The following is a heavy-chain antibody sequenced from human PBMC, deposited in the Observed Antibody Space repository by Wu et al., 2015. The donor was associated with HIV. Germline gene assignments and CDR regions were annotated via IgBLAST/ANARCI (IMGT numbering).Heavy chain of an antibody. J-gene: IGHJ6*03. CDR2: ISAYNGNT. D-gene: IGHD2-21*01. CDR1: GYTFTSYG. V-gene: IGHV1-18*01. CDR3: ARDLGDDFAVRGFYWYMDV. Sequence: QVQLVQSGAEVKKPGASVKVSCKASGYTFTSYGISWVRQAPGQGLEWMGWISAYNGNTNYAQKLQGRVTMTTDTSTSTAYMELRSLRSDDTAVYYCARDLGDDFAVRGFYWYMDVWGRRDRDHRLL.